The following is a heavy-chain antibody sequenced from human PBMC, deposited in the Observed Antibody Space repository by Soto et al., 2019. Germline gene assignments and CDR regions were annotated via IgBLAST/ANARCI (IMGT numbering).Heavy chain of an antibody. V-gene: IGHV3-9*01. CDR1: GFTFDDYA. CDR3: VRSKGGYSYGPPFDY. D-gene: IGHD5-18*01. Sequence: EVQLEESGGALVQPGRSLRLSCAASGFTFDDYAMHWVRQVLGKGLEWVSSISWNSGNIGYADSVKGRFTTSRDNAKNCLYLQMNSLRPEDTALYYCVRSKGGYSYGPPFDYWGQGTLVIVSS. J-gene: IGHJ4*02. CDR2: ISWNSGNI.